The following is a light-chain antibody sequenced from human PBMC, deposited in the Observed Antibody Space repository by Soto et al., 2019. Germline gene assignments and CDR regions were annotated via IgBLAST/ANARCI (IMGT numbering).Light chain of an antibody. Sequence: QSALTQPASVSGSPGQSITISCTGTSSDVGGYNYVSWYQHHPGKAPKLMIYEITNRPSGVSHRFSGSKSGNTASLTISGLQAEDEADYYCSSYAISSTPVVFGGGTKLTVL. CDR2: EIT. V-gene: IGLV2-14*01. CDR3: SSYAISSTPVV. J-gene: IGLJ3*02. CDR1: SSDVGGYNY.